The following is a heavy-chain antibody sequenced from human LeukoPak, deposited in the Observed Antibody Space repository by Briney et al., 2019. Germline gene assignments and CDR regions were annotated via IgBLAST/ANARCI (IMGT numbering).Heavy chain of an antibody. Sequence: ASVTVSCKPSDYTFTSYGITWVRQAPGQGLEWMGWISTYNGKTNYVDKFQGRVTMTTDTFTKTVYMHLRSLRSDDTALYYCARGPYYGDLNPDYFDYWGQGTVVTVSS. D-gene: IGHD3-16*01. CDR2: ISTYNGKT. CDR3: ARGPYYGDLNPDYFDY. J-gene: IGHJ4*02. CDR1: DYTFTSYG. V-gene: IGHV1-18*01.